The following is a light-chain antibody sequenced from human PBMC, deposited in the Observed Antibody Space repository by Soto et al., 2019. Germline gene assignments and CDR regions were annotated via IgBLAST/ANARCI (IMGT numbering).Light chain of an antibody. CDR1: SSDVGGYNY. CDR2: DVN. CDR3: SSHSSSSTLVV. Sequence: QSVLTQPASMSGSPGQSITISCTGTSSDVGGYNYVAWNRPHPGRAPKLMIYDVNKRPSGVSNRFAGSKSGNTASLTSSELQAEDEADYYCSSHSSSSTLVVFGGGTKLTVL. J-gene: IGLJ2*01. V-gene: IGLV2-14*03.